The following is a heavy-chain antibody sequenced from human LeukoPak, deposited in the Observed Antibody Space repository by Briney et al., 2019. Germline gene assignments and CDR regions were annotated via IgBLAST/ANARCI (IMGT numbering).Heavy chain of an antibody. CDR1: GFSFGKYW. CDR3: ARDQYDTWSRRGNFDS. J-gene: IGHJ4*02. CDR2: IKLDGSGK. Sequence: GGSLRLSCVASGFSFGKYWMSWVRQAPGKGLEWVANIKLDGSGKNYVDSVKGRFTISRDNTKNSLYLQMNSLRTEDTAVFYCARDQYDTWSRRGNFDSWGQGTLVIVSS. D-gene: IGHD3/OR15-3a*01. V-gene: IGHV3-7*03.